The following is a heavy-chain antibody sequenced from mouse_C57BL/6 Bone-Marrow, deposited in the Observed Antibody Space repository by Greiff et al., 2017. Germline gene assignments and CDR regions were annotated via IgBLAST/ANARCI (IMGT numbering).Heavy chain of an antibody. D-gene: IGHD2-3*01. V-gene: IGHV1-82*01. CDR1: GYAFSSSW. Sequence: QVHVKQSGPELVKPGASVKISCKASGYAFSSSWMNWVKQRPGKGLEWIGRIYPGDGDTNYNGKFKGKATLTADKSSSTAYMQRSSLTSEDSAVYFCARSPLYDGYPAWFAYWGQGTLVTVSA. CDR3: ARSPLYDGYPAWFAY. J-gene: IGHJ3*01. CDR2: IYPGDGDT.